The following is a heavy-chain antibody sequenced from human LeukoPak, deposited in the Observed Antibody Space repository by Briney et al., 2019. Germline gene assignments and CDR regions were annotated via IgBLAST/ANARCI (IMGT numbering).Heavy chain of an antibody. D-gene: IGHD5-12*01. Sequence: GRSLRLSCAASGFTFDDYAMHWVRQAPGKGLEWVSGISWNSGSIGYADSVKGRFTISRDNAKNSLYLQMNSLRAEDTALYYCAKGGYYYYYGMDVWGQGTTVTVFS. V-gene: IGHV3-9*01. CDR2: ISWNSGSI. CDR3: AKGGYYYYYGMDV. J-gene: IGHJ6*02. CDR1: GFTFDDYA.